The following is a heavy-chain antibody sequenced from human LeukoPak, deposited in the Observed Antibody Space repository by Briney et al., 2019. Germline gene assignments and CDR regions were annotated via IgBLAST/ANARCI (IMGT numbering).Heavy chain of an antibody. CDR3: AIDLGKGVIITTPWFDP. D-gene: IGHD3-10*01. V-gene: IGHV1-2*02. CDR2: INPNSGGT. J-gene: IGHJ5*02. CDR1: GYTFTGYY. Sequence: ASVKVSCKASGYTFTGYYMHWVRQAPGQGLEWMGWINPNSGGTNYAQKFQGRVTMTRGTSISTAYMELSRLRSDDTAVYYCAIDLGKGVIITTPWFDPWGQGTLVTVSS.